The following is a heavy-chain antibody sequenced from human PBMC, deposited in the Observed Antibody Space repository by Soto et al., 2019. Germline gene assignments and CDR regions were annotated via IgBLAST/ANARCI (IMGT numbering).Heavy chain of an antibody. Sequence: EVQLVEAGGGLVQPGRSLRLSCAASGFTFDDYAMQWVRQAPGKGLEWVSGISWNSGSIGYADSVKGRFTISRDNAKNSLYLQMTSLRAEDTALYYCAKDISDSGYSYGPSGMDVWGQGTTVTVSS. CDR3: AKDISDSGYSYGPSGMDV. J-gene: IGHJ6*02. CDR1: GFTFDDYA. D-gene: IGHD5-18*01. CDR2: ISWNSGSI. V-gene: IGHV3-9*01.